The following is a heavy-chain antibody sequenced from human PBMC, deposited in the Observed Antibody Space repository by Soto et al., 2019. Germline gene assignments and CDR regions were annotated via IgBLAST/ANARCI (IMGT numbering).Heavy chain of an antibody. Sequence: HVQLVESGGGVVQPGRSLRLSCAASGFTFSSYGMHWVRQAPGKGLEWVAVISYDGSNKYYADSVKGRFTISRDNSKNTLYLKMSSLRAEDTAVYYCAKGSTAMTYFDYWGQGTLVTVSS. J-gene: IGHJ4*02. CDR3: AKGSTAMTYFDY. CDR1: GFTFSSYG. CDR2: ISYDGSNK. V-gene: IGHV3-30*18. D-gene: IGHD5-18*01.